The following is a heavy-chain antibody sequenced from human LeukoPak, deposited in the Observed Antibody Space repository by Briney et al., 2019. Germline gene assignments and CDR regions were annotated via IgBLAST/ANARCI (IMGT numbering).Heavy chain of an antibody. V-gene: IGHV1-18*01. Sequence: GASVKVSCKASGGTFSSYAISWVRQAPGQGLEWMGWISAYNGNTNYAQKLQGRVTMTTDTSTSTAYMELRSLRSDDTAVYYCAREYSSSWYRAFDIWGQGTMVTVSS. CDR3: AREYSSSWYRAFDI. CDR2: ISAYNGNT. CDR1: GGTFSSYA. J-gene: IGHJ3*02. D-gene: IGHD6-13*01.